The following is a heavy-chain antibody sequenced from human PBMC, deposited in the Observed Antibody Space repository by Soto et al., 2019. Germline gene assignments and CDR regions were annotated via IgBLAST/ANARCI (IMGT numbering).Heavy chain of an antibody. D-gene: IGHD3-3*01. Sequence: PSETLSLTCTVSGGSISNYYWSWIRQTPGKGLEWIGYIYDSGSTNYNPSLKSRVTMSVDTPKNQFSLKVSSVTAADTAMYYCARGRYTFGHDSWAQGTLVTVSS. J-gene: IGHJ4*02. CDR2: IYDSGST. V-gene: IGHV4-59*01. CDR3: ARGRYTFGHDS. CDR1: GGSISNYY.